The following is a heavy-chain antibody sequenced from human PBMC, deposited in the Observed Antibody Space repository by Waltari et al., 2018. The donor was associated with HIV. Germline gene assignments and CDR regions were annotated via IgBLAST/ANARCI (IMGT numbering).Heavy chain of an antibody. J-gene: IGHJ6*02. D-gene: IGHD2-21*02. CDR1: GFTVSRHY. CDR3: ASIAYCGGDCYPRGMDV. V-gene: IGHV3-66*01. Sequence: EVQLVESGGGLVQPGGSLRLSCAASGFTVSRHYNRWVRQAPGKGLEWVSVIYSGGSTYYADAVKGRFTISRDNSKNTLYLQMNSLRAEDTAVYYCASIAYCGGDCYPRGMDVWGQGTTVTVSS. CDR2: IYSGGST.